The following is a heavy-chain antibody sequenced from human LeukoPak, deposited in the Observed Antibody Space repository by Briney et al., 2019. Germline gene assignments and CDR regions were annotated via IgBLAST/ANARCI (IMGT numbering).Heavy chain of an antibody. CDR1: GDSISSYY. CDR2: IYTSGGT. CDR3: ARLTRLSTSPDRYYLDY. D-gene: IGHD6-6*01. J-gene: IGHJ4*02. V-gene: IGHV4-4*09. Sequence: SETLSLTCTVSGDSISSYYWSWIRQPPGKGLEWIGYIYTSGGTNYIPSLKGRDTISIDTSKNQFSPKLSSVTAADSAVYYCARLTRLSTSPDRYYLDYWGQGTLVTVSS.